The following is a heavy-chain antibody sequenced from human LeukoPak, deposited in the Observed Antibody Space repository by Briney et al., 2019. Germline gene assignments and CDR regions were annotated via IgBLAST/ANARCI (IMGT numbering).Heavy chain of an antibody. Sequence: SETLSLTCTVSGGSISSGGYYWSWIRQPPGKGLEWIGYIYHSGSTYYNPSLKSRVTISVDTSKNQFSLKLSSVTAADTAVYYCARWDGDILDYWGQGTLVTVSS. V-gene: IGHV4-30-2*02. J-gene: IGHJ4*02. CDR1: GGSISSGGYY. CDR3: ARWDGDILDY. CDR2: IYHSGST. D-gene: IGHD2-15*01.